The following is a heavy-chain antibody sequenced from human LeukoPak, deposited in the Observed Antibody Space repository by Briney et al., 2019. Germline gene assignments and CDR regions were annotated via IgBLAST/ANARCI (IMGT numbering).Heavy chain of an antibody. Sequence: SVKVSCKASGGTFSSYAISWVRQAPGQGLEWMGRIIPIFGTANYAQKFQGRVTITTDESTSTAYMELSSLRSEDTAVYYCARDGYCSGGSCYSLDYWGQGTLVTVPS. V-gene: IGHV1-69*05. J-gene: IGHJ4*02. D-gene: IGHD2-15*01. CDR1: GGTFSSYA. CDR2: IIPIFGTA. CDR3: ARDGYCSGGSCYSLDY.